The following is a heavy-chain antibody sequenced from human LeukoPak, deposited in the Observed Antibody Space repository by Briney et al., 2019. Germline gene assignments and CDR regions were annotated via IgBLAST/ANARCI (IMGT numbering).Heavy chain of an antibody. CDR1: GDSISSSSSY. J-gene: IGHJ6*03. V-gene: IGHV4-39*01. CDR3: AGRTGWGFYYYYMDV. Sequence: PSETLSLTCSVSGDSISSSSSYWGWIRQPPGKGLEWIGSIYYSGSTYYNTSLKSRVTISVDTSKNQFSLKLSSVTAADTAVYYCAGRTGWGFYYYYMDVWGKGTTVTVSS. CDR2: IYYSGST. D-gene: IGHD3/OR15-3a*01.